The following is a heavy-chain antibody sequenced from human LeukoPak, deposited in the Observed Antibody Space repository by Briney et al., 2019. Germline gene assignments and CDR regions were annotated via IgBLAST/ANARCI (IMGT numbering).Heavy chain of an antibody. J-gene: IGHJ6*03. V-gene: IGHV3-74*01. Sequence: PGGSLRLSCAASGFTFSSYWMHWVRQAPGKGLVWVSRINSDGSSTSYADSVKGRFTIPRDNAKNTLYLQMNSLRAEDTAVYYCAREGAYYDSSGYYYYYYYMDVWGKGTTVTVSS. CDR2: INSDGSST. D-gene: IGHD3-22*01. CDR3: AREGAYYDSSGYYYYYYYMDV. CDR1: GFTFSSYW.